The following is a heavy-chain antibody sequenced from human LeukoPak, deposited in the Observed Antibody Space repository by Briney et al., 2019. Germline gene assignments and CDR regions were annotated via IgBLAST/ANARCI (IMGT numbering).Heavy chain of an antibody. J-gene: IGHJ3*02. D-gene: IGHD3-22*01. V-gene: IGHV4-59*08. CDR3: ARGYYDSSGYYLGTDAFDI. CDR2: IYYSGST. Sequence: SETLSLTCTVSGGSISSYYWSWIRQPPGKGLEWIGYIYYSGSTNYNPSLKSRVTISVDTSKNQFSLKLSSVTAADTAVYYCARGYYDSSGYYLGTDAFDIWGQGTMVTVSS. CDR1: GGSISSYY.